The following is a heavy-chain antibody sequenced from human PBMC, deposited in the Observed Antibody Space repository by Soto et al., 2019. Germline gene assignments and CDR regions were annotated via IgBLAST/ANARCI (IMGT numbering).Heavy chain of an antibody. Sequence: SQTLPLTCIVARGFTNRGGYYWTWIRQHPGKRLQWQGSAYYSGSTYYSPSLKSGVSISVGTSRNPFSLKLSSVIAADSAGAYCAGILSKYFYFDYWGRRTLATVGS. CDR3: AGILSKYFYFDY. V-gene: IGHV4-31*03. D-gene: IGHD3-16*02. CDR1: RGFTNRGGYY. J-gene: IGHJ4*02. CDR2: AYYSGST.